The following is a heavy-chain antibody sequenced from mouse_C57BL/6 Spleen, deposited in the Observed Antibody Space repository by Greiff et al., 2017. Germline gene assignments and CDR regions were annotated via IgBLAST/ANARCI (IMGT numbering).Heavy chain of an antibody. CDR2: INYDGSST. V-gene: IGHV5-16*01. D-gene: IGHD3-2*02. Sequence: EVKLMESEGGLVQPGSSMKLSCTASGFTFSDYYMAWVRQVPEKGLEWVANINYDGSSTYYLDSLKSRFIISRDNAKNILYLQMSSLKSEDTATYYCARSTAQRAMDYWGQGTSVTVSS. CDR1: GFTFSDYY. CDR3: ARSTAQRAMDY. J-gene: IGHJ4*01.